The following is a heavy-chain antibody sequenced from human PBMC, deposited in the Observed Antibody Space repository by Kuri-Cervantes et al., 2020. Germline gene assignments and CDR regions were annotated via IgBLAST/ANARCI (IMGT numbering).Heavy chain of an antibody. J-gene: IGHJ4*02. V-gene: IGHV1-69*13. CDR3: AREGVGANDY. CDR1: GGTFSSYT. CDR2: ISAYNGNA. Sequence: SVKVSCKASGGTFSSYTISWVRQAPGQGLEWMGWISAYNGNANYAQKFQGRVTITADESTSTAYMELSSLRSEDTAVYYCAREGVGANDYWGQGTLVTVSS. D-gene: IGHD1-26*01.